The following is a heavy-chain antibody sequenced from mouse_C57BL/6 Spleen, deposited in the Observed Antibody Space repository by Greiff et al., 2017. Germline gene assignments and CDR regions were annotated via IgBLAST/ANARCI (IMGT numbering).Heavy chain of an antibody. CDR3: ARRIYYGKRDYYAMDY. V-gene: IGHV1-55*01. Sequence: QVQLQQPGAELVKPGASVKMSCKASGYTFTSYWITWVKQRPGQGLEWIGDIYPGSGSTNYIEKFKSKATLTVDTSSSTAYMQLSSLTSEDSAVYYCARRIYYGKRDYYAMDYWGQGASVTVSS. CDR2: IYPGSGST. CDR1: GYTFTSYW. D-gene: IGHD2-1*01. J-gene: IGHJ4*01.